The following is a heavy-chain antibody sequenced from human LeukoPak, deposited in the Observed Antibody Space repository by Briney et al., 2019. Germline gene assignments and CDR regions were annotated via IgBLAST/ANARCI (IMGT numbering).Heavy chain of an antibody. CDR1: GFTFIDYY. V-gene: IGHV3-11*01. D-gene: IGHD3-10*01. Sequence: GSLRLSCAASGFTFIDYYMNWFHQAPGKGLEWVSYISSSGSTIYYADSVKGRFTISRDNAKNSLYLQMNSLRAGDTAVYYCARDRGFSSGSGEPPWGQGTLVTVSS. J-gene: IGHJ5*02. CDR3: ARDRGFSSGSGEPP. CDR2: ISSSGSTI.